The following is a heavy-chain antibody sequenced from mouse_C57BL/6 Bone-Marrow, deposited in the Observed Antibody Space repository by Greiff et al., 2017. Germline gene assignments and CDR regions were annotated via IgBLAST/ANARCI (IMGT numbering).Heavy chain of an antibody. CDR2: IYPRSGNT. J-gene: IGHJ3*01. CDR3: ARLGDYDRTWFAY. Sequence: QVQLKESGAELARPGASVKLSCKASGYTFTSYGISWVKQRTGQGLEWIGEIYPRSGNTYYNEKFKGKATLTADKSSSTAYMELRSLTSEDSAVYFCARLGDYDRTWFAYWGQGTLVTVSA. D-gene: IGHD2-4*01. CDR1: GYTFTSYG. V-gene: IGHV1-81*01.